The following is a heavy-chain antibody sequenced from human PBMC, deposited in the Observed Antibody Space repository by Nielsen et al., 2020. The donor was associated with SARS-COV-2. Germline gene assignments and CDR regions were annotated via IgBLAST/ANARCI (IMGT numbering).Heavy chain of an antibody. Sequence: SETLSLTCAVYGGSFSGYYWSWIRQPPGKGLDWIGEINHSGSTNYNPSLKSRVTISVNTSKNQFSLRLSPVTAAVTALYYCARRYSRGWYVFFDYWGQGTLVTVSS. CDR1: GGSFSGYY. V-gene: IGHV4-34*01. J-gene: IGHJ4*02. D-gene: IGHD6-19*01. CDR3: ARRYSRGWYVFFDY. CDR2: INHSGST.